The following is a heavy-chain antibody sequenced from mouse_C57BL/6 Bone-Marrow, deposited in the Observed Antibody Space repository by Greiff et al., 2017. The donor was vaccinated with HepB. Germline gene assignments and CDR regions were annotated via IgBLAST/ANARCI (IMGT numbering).Heavy chain of an antibody. V-gene: IGHV5-6*01. Sequence: EVMLVESGGDLVKPGGSLKLSCAASGFTFSSYGMSWVRQTPDKRLEWVATISSGGSYTYYPDSVKGRFTISRDNAKNTLYLQMSSLKSEDTAMYYCARALTGTYLGQGTLVTVSA. J-gene: IGHJ3*01. CDR1: GFTFSSYG. CDR3: ARALTGTY. D-gene: IGHD4-1*01. CDR2: ISSGGSYT.